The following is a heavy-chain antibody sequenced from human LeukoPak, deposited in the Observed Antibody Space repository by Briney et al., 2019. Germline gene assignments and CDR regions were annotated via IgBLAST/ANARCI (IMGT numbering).Heavy chain of an antibody. J-gene: IGHJ4*02. V-gene: IGHV4-39*01. D-gene: IGHD2/OR15-2a*01. CDR2: IYYSGST. CDR1: GGSISSK. CDR3: ARHEPDAFLFDY. Sequence: SETLSLTCTVSGGSISSKWGWIRQPPGKGREWIGTIYYSGSTYYNPSLKSRVTISVDTSKNQLSLKLSSVTAADTAVYYCARHEPDAFLFDYWGQGTLVTVSS.